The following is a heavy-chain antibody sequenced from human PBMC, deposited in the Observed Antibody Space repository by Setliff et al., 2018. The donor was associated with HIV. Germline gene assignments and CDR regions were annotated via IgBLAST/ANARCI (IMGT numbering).Heavy chain of an antibody. D-gene: IGHD3-3*01. CDR3: ARRKIQFYAP. Sequence: SETLSLTCSVSGVSIRTYYWSWVRQVPGKGPEWIGNAYYGGSTDYNTYNPSLKSRVTISVDTSKNQFSLKLSSVTAADTAVYYCARRKIQFYAPWGQGTLVTVSS. CDR1: GVSIRTYY. V-gene: IGHV4-59*08. J-gene: IGHJ5*02. CDR2: AYYGGST.